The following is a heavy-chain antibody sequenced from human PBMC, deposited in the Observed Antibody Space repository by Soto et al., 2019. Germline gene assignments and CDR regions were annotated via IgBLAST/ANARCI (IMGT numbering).Heavy chain of an antibody. CDR1: GFTFINYA. V-gene: IGHV3-23*01. D-gene: IGHD2-15*01. CDR3: AKLPLEYCNGGTCYGYFDY. CDR2: ITGNGGST. J-gene: IGHJ4*02. Sequence: EVQLLDSGGGLAQPGGSLRLSCAASGFTFINYAMTWVRQAPGKGLAWVSIITGNGGSTYYADSVKCRFTISRDNFQNTLYLQMNSLRFEDTAEYYSAKLPLEYCNGGTCYGYFDYWGEGTLVTVSS.